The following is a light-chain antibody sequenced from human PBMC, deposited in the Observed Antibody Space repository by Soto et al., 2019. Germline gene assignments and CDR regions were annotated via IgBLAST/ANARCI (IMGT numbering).Light chain of an antibody. CDR3: AAWDGTLNGWV. V-gene: IGLV1-44*01. J-gene: IGLJ3*02. CDR2: RTN. CDR1: SSNIGSDT. Sequence: QLVLTQPPSASGTPGQRVTISCSGSSSNIGSDTVHWFQQVPGTAPKLLIYRTNQRPSGVPDRFSGSKSGTSASLAISGLQSEDEADYYCAAWDGTLNGWVFGGGTQLTVL.